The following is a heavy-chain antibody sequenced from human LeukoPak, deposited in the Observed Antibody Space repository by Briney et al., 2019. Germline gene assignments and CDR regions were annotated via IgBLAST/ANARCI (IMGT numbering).Heavy chain of an antibody. J-gene: IGHJ4*02. CDR2: IYYSGST. D-gene: IGHD6-6*01. V-gene: IGHV4-39*07. CDR3: ARDSIAARPVPL. CDR1: GGSISSSSYY. Sequence: SETLSLTCTVSGGSISSSSYYWGWIRQPPGKGLEWIGSIYYSGSTYYNPSLKSRVTISVDTSKNQFSLKLSSVTAADTAVYYCARDSIAARPVPLWGQGTLVTVSS.